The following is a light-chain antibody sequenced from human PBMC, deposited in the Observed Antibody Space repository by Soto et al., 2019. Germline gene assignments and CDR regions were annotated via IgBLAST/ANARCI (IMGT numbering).Light chain of an antibody. CDR1: SSNIGSNS. CDR2: NNN. V-gene: IGLV1-44*01. CDR3: AAWDDSLDGPI. J-gene: IGLJ1*01. Sequence: QSVLTQPPSASGTPGQSITISCSGSSSNIGSNSVNWYQQLPGTAPKLLIYNNNQRPSGVPDRFSGSKSGTSASLAISGLQSEDESDYYCAAWDDSLDGPIFGPGTKLTVL.